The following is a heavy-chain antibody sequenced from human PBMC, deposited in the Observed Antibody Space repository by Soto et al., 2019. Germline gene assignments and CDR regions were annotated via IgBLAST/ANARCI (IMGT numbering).Heavy chain of an antibody. CDR2: INGDGSST. CDR1: GFTFSSYW. J-gene: IGHJ6*02. Sequence: HPGGSLSLSCAVSGFTFSSYWMHWVRQAPGKGLVWVSRINGDGSSTRYADSVKGRFTISRDNAKNTLYLQMSSLRAEDTALYYCAREAADYYYRMDVWGQGTTVIVSS. CDR3: AREAADYYYRMDV. D-gene: IGHD6-13*01. V-gene: IGHV3-74*01.